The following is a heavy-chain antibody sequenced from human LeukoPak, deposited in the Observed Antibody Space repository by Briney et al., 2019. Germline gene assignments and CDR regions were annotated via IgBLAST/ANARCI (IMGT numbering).Heavy chain of an antibody. CDR2: ISYDGSNK. CDR1: GFTFSSYG. D-gene: IGHD2-2*01. CDR3: AKDGPPDIVVVPAGGSYYYGMDV. Sequence: GGSLRLSCAASGFTFSSYGMHWVRQAPGKGLEWVAVISYDGSNKYYADSVKGRFTISRDNSKNTLYLQMNSLRAEDTAVYYCAKDGPPDIVVVPAGGSYYYGMDVWGQGTTVTVSS. V-gene: IGHV3-30*18. J-gene: IGHJ6*02.